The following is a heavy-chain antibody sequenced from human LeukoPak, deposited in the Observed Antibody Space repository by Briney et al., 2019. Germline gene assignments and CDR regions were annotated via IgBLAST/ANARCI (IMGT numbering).Heavy chain of an antibody. D-gene: IGHD1-14*01. Sequence: SVKVSCKASGGTFSSYAISWVRQAPGQGLEWMGGIIPIFGTANYAQKFQGRVTMTRDTSISTAYMELSRLRSDDTAVYYCASGWEPTRADAFDIRGQGTMVTVSS. J-gene: IGHJ3*02. CDR2: IIPIFGTA. V-gene: IGHV1-69*05. CDR3: ASGWEPTRADAFDI. CDR1: GGTFSSYA.